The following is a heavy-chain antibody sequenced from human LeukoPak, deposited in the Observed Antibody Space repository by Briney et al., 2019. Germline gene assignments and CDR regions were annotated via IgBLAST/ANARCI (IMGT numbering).Heavy chain of an antibody. J-gene: IGHJ6*03. Sequence: ASVKVSCKASGYTFTGYYMHWVRQAPGQGLEWMGWINPNSVGTNYAQKFQGRVTMTRDTSISTAYMELSRLRSDDTAVYYCARNPPVDTAMVFYYMDVWGKGTTVTISS. CDR1: GYTFTGYY. CDR3: ARNPPVDTAMVFYYMDV. D-gene: IGHD5-18*01. V-gene: IGHV1-2*02. CDR2: INPNSVGT.